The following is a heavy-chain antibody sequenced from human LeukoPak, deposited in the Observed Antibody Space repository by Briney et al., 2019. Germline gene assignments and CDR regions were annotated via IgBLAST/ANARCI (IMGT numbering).Heavy chain of an antibody. D-gene: IGHD6-13*01. CDR2: ISGSGGST. Sequence: GGSLRLSCAASGFTFGSYAMSWVRQAPGKGLEWVSAISGSGGSTYYADSVKGRYTISRDNSKNTLYLQMNSLRAEDTAVYYCASAADYYYYGMDVWGKGTTVTVSS. CDR3: ASAADYYYYGMDV. CDR1: GFTFGSYA. J-gene: IGHJ6*04. V-gene: IGHV3-23*01.